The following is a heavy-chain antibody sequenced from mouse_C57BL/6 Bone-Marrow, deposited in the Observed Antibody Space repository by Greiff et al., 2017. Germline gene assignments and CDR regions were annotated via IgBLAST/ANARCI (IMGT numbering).Heavy chain of an antibody. J-gene: IGHJ1*03. CDR3: ARIITTGNFDV. Sequence: ESGPGLVKPSQSLSLTCSVTVYSITSGYYWNWIRQFPGNKLEWMGYISYDGSNNYNPSLKNRISITRDTSKNQFFLKLNSVTTEDTATYYCARIITTGNFDVWGTGTTVTVSS. CDR2: ISYDGSN. CDR1: VYSITSGYY. V-gene: IGHV3-6*01. D-gene: IGHD1-1*01.